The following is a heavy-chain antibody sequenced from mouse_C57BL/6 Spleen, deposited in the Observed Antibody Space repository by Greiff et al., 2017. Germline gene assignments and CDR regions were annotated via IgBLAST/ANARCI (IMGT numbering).Heavy chain of an antibody. CDR1: GYTFTSYG. CDR3: ARGDYSNLYAMDY. Sequence: QVQLQQSGAELARPGASVKLSCKASGYTFTSYGISWVKQRTGQGLEWIGEIYPRSGNTYYNEKFKGKATLTADKSSSTAYMELRSRTSEDSAVYFCARGDYSNLYAMDYWGQGTSVTVSS. D-gene: IGHD2-5*01. V-gene: IGHV1-81*01. CDR2: IYPRSGNT. J-gene: IGHJ4*01.